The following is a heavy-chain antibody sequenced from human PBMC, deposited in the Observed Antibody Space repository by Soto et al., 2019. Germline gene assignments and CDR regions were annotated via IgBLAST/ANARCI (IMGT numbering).Heavy chain of an antibody. CDR2: IWYDGSNT. CDR1: GFTFSSYG. CDR3: ARDANWYFDY. Sequence: PGGSLRLSCAASGFTFSSYGMHWVRQAPGKGLEWVALIWYDGSNTYYADSVKGRFTISRDNSKNMLYLQMNSLRVEDTAVYYCARDANWYFDYWGQGTLVTVSS. D-gene: IGHD1-1*01. V-gene: IGHV3-33*01. J-gene: IGHJ4*02.